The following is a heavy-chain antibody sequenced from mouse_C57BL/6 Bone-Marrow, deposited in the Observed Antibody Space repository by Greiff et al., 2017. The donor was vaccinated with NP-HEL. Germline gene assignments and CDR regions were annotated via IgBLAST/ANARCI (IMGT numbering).Heavy chain of an antibody. CDR3: ARGNWFYYFDY. CDR1: GYAFSSSW. D-gene: IGHD2-1*01. J-gene: IGHJ2*01. CDR2: IYPGDGDT. V-gene: IGHV1-82*01. Sequence: VQLQHSGPELVKPGASVKISCKASGYAFSSSWMNWVKQRPGKGLEWIGRIYPGDGDTNYNGKFKGKATLTADKSSSTAYMQLSSLTSEDSAVYFCARGNWFYYFDYWGQGTTLTVSS.